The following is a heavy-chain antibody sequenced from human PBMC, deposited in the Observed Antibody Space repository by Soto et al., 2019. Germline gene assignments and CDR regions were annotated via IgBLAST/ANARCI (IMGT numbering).Heavy chain of an antibody. Sequence: PSETLSLTCTVSGGSISSYYWSWIRQPPGKGLEWIGYIYYSGSTNYNPSLKSRVTISVDTSKNQFSLKLSSVTAADTAVYYCARGQVKSVYFQHWGQGTLVTVSS. V-gene: IGHV4-59*01. J-gene: IGHJ1*01. CDR3: ARGQVKSVYFQH. CDR2: IYYSGST. CDR1: GGSISSYY.